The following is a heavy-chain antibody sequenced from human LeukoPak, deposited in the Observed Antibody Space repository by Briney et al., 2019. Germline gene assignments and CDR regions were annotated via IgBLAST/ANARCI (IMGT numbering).Heavy chain of an antibody. CDR1: GYSISSGYY. V-gene: IGHV4-38-2*02. CDR3: ARVVVRGVINHFDY. Sequence: SETLSLTCTVSGYSISSGYYWGWIRQPPGKGLERIGSIYHSGSTYYNPSLKSRVTISVDTSKNQFSLKLSSVTAADTAVYYCARVVVRGVINHFDYWGQGTLVTVSS. D-gene: IGHD3-10*01. J-gene: IGHJ4*02. CDR2: IYHSGST.